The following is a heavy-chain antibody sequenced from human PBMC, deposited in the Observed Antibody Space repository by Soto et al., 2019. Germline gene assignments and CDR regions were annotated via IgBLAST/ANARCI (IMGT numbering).Heavy chain of an antibody. J-gene: IGHJ1*01. Sequence: GASVKVSCKASGYTFTSYGISWVRQAPGQGLEWMGWISAYNGNTNYAQKLQGRVTMTTDTSTSTAYMELRSLRSDDTAAYYCARDGDRRLTTVTTSATLHFQHWGQGTLVTVSS. D-gene: IGHD4-17*01. CDR2: ISAYNGNT. CDR1: GYTFTSYG. V-gene: IGHV1-18*01. CDR3: ARDGDRRLTTVTTSATLHFQH.